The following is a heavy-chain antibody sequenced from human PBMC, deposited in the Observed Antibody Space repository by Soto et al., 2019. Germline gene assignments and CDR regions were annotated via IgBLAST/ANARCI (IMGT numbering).Heavy chain of an antibody. D-gene: IGHD3-22*01. J-gene: IGHJ4*02. Sequence: PSETLSLTCTVSGGSISSGDYYWSWIRQPPGKGLEWIGYIYYSGSTYYNPSLKSRVTISVDTSKNQFSLKLSSVTAADTAVYYCARGLYYYDSSGYNTPYYFDYWGQGTLVTVSS. V-gene: IGHV4-30-4*01. CDR1: GGSISSGDYY. CDR3: ARGLYYYDSSGYNTPYYFDY. CDR2: IYYSGST.